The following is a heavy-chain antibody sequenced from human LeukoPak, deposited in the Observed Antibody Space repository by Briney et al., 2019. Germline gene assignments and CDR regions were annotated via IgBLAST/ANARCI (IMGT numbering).Heavy chain of an antibody. CDR2: ISGSGATT. V-gene: IGHV3-23*01. J-gene: IGHJ3*02. Sequence: GGSPRLSCAASGFTFSSYAMSWVRQAPGKGLEWVSVISGSGATTYYADSVKGRFTISRDNSNNTLHLQMNSLRAEDTAVYYCASPYYDSSGYAFDIWGQGTMVTVSS. CDR1: GFTFSSYA. CDR3: ASPYYDSSGYAFDI. D-gene: IGHD3-22*01.